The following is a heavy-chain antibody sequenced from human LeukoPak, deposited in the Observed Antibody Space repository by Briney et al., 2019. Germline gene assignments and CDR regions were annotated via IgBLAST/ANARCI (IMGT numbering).Heavy chain of an antibody. Sequence: PGGSLRLSCAASGFTFSSYWMHWVRQAPGKGLVWVSHINSDGSSTNYADSVKGRLTISRDNAKNTLYLHMNSLRAEDTAVYYCARVGRGREILPDYWGQGTLVTVSS. CDR2: INSDGSST. J-gene: IGHJ4*02. CDR3: ARVGRGREILPDY. CDR1: GFTFSSYW. D-gene: IGHD1-26*01. V-gene: IGHV3-74*01.